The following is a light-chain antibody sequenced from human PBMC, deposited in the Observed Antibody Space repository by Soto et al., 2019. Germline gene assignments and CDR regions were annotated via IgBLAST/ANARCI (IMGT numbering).Light chain of an antibody. Sequence: DVVITQSPYSLSVSLCERATFNCKCSQSLFFSAVNKNCLAWYQQKPGQPPKLLIYWASTRESGVPARFSGSGSGTDFTLTITSLQAEDVAVYFCQQYSVSPPTFGQGTKVDIK. CDR3: QQYSVSPPT. J-gene: IGKJ1*01. V-gene: IGKV4-1*01. CDR1: QSLFFSAVNKNC. CDR2: WAS.